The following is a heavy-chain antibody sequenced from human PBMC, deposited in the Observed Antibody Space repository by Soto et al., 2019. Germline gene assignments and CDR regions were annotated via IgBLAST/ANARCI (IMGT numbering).Heavy chain of an antibody. CDR3: ARAKLHVLRLLETNSGMDA. CDR1: GFTFSTYD. D-gene: IGHD3-3*01. Sequence: GGSLRLSCAASGFTFSTYDMHLVRQATGKGLEWVSAIGTAGDTYYPGSVKGRFTISRENAKNSLYLQMSSLRAEDTAVYYCARAKLHVLRLLETNSGMDARGEGPTVTVS. J-gene: IGHJ6*02. CDR2: IGTAGDT. V-gene: IGHV3-13*01.